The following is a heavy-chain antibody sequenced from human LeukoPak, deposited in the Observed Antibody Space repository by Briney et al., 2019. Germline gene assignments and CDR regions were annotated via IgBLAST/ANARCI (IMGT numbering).Heavy chain of an antibody. CDR2: SMPLFGTA. CDR1: GGTFNNSA. V-gene: IGHV1-69*05. CDR3: ARDVHGHYGYGWFDP. J-gene: IGHJ5*02. D-gene: IGHD4-17*01. Sequence: SVKVSCKTSGGTFNNSAISWVRQAPGQGLEWLGGSMPLFGTAGYAQKFQGRVTITKDESTRTVYLELTSLTSDDTAVYYCARDVHGHYGYGWFDPWGQGTLVSVSS.